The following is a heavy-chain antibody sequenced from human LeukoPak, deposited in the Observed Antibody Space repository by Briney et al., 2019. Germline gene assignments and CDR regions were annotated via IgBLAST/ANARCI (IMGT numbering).Heavy chain of an antibody. Sequence: PSETLSRNCAGYGGSCSCYYWSWIRQPPGNGLEWIGEINHSGSTNYNPSLKSRVTISVDTSKNQFSLKLSSVTAADTAVYYCARLGSGYYYGDYWGQGTLVTVSS. V-gene: IGHV4-34*01. CDR3: ARLGSGYYYGDY. CDR2: INHSGST. J-gene: IGHJ4*02. D-gene: IGHD3-22*01. CDR1: GGSCSCYY.